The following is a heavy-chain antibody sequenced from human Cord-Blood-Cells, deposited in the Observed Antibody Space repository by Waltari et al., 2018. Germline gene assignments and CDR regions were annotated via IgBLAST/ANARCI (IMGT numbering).Heavy chain of an antibody. CDR2: IIPILGIA. CDR3: ASDIGGIAAAASYYYYYMDV. D-gene: IGHD6-13*01. Sequence: QVQLVQSGAEVKKPGSSVKVSCKASGGTFSSYDISWVRQAPGQGLEWMGRIIPILGIANYAQKFQGRVTITADKSTSTAYMELSSLRSEDTAVYYCASDIGGIAAAASYYYYYMDVWGKGTTVTVSS. J-gene: IGHJ6*03. V-gene: IGHV1-69*09. CDR1: GGTFSSYD.